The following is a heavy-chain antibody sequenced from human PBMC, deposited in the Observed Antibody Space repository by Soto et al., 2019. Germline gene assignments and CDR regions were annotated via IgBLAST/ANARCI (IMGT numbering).Heavy chain of an antibody. J-gene: IGHJ6*02. CDR3: ARRHGSYSNYDVRYYYGMDV. V-gene: IGHV1-69*06. D-gene: IGHD4-4*01. CDR2: IVPIFGTA. CDR1: GGTFSSYA. Sequence: SVKVSCKASGGTFSSYAISWVRQAPGQGLEWMGGIVPIFGTANYAQKFQGRVTITADKSTSTAYMELSSLRSEDTAVYYCARRHGSYSNYDVRYYYGMDVWGQGTTVTVSS.